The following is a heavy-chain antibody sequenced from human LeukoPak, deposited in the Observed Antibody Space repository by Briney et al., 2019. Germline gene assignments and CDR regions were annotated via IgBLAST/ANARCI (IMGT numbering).Heavy chain of an antibody. Sequence: GGSLRLSCVASGFTFSTYAMHWVRQAPGKGLEWVAVILYDGNNKYYADSVKGRFTISRDNSKNTLYLQTNSLRAEDTAVYYCARGRKYSYGTYYYGLDVWGQGTTVTVCS. D-gene: IGHD5-18*01. CDR1: GFTFSTYA. CDR2: ILYDGNNK. J-gene: IGHJ6*02. CDR3: ARGRKYSYGTYYYGLDV. V-gene: IGHV3-30-3*01.